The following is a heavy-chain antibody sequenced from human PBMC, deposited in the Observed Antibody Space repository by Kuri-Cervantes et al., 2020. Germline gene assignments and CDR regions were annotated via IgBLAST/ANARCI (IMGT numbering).Heavy chain of an antibody. CDR2: ISSGSTTI. J-gene: IGHJ5*02. CDR1: GLTLSSYS. V-gene: IGHV3-48*04. D-gene: IGHD3-10*01. CDR3: SFLNMVRHTNWVDP. Sequence: GGSLRLSCAASGLTLSSYSVNWVRQAPGKGLEWVSYISSGSTTIYYADSVKGRFTISRDNAKNSLYLQMNSLRAEDTAVYYCSFLNMVRHTNWVDPWGQGTLVTVSS.